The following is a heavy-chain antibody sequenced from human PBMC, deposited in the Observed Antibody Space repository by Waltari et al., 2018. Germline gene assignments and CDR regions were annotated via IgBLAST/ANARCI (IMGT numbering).Heavy chain of an antibody. CDR2: IIPIVGTA. D-gene: IGHD3-22*01. CDR1: GGTFSSYA. J-gene: IGHJ3*02. V-gene: IGHV1-69*13. CDR3: AREYYYDSSTRDAFDI. Sequence: QVQLLQSGAEVKKPGSSVKVSCKASGGTFSSYAISWVRQAPGQGLEWMGGIIPIVGTANDAQKFQGRVTITADESTSTAYMELSSLRSEDTAVYYCAREYYYDSSTRDAFDIWGQGTMVTVSS.